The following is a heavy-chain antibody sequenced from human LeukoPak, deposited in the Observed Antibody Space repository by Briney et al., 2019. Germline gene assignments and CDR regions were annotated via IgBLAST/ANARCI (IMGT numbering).Heavy chain of an antibody. D-gene: IGHD1-26*01. J-gene: IGHJ3*02. Sequence: GGSLRLSCAASAFCLNAYNMNWVRQGPGKGLEWVSGISWNSGSIDYADSVKGRFTISRDNAKNSLFLQMNSLRVEDTALYYCAKAIGGSYYFGAFDIWGQGTMVTVSS. V-gene: IGHV3-9*01. CDR3: AKAIGGSYYFGAFDI. CDR2: ISWNSGSI. CDR1: AFCLNAYN.